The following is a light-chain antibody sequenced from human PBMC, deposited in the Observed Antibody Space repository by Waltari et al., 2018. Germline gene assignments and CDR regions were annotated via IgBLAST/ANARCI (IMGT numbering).Light chain of an antibody. J-gene: IGLJ2*01. CDR2: DDN. CDR3: GTWDTSLSVVV. V-gene: IGLV1-51*01. Sequence: QSVLTQPPSVSAAPGQKVTISCSGSQSNIWRTYVSWYQQAPGPAPKLLIDDDNKRTSWIPDRFSGSKSGTSATLGITGLQTGDEADYYCGTWDTSLSVVVFGGGTKLTVL. CDR1: QSNIWRTY.